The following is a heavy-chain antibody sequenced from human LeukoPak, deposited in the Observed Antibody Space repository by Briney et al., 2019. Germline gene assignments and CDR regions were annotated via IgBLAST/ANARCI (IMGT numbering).Heavy chain of an antibody. Sequence: SVKVSCKASGGTFSSYAISWVRQAPGQGLEWMGGIIPIFGTANYAQKFQGRVTITADKSTSTAYMELSSLRSEDTAVCYCARVLGWRYYYYVDVWGKGTTVTVSS. D-gene: IGHD2-8*02. CDR2: IIPIFGTA. CDR3: ARVLGWRYYYYVDV. V-gene: IGHV1-69*06. J-gene: IGHJ6*03. CDR1: GGTFSSYA.